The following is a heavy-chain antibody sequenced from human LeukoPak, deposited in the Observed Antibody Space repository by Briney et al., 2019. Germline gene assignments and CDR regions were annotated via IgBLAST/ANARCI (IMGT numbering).Heavy chain of an antibody. CDR3: ARVGQKLVPFDY. Sequence: ASVKVSCRASGYIFTGYYMHWVRQAPGQGLEWMGRINPNSGGTNYAQKFQGRVTMTRDTSISTAYMELSRLRSDDTAVYYCARVGQKLVPFDYWGQGTLVTVSS. V-gene: IGHV1-2*06. CDR1: GYIFTGYY. J-gene: IGHJ4*02. D-gene: IGHD6-13*01. CDR2: INPNSGGT.